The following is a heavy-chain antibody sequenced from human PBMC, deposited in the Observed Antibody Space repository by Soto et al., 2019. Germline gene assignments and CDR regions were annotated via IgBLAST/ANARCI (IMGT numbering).Heavy chain of an antibody. CDR2: IYHSGRT. V-gene: IGHV4-30-2*01. D-gene: IGHD3-10*01. CDR1: GGSISSGGYS. J-gene: IGHJ5*02. Sequence: QLQLQESGSGLVKPSQTLSLTCAVSGGSISSGGYSWSWIRQPPGKGLAWIGYIYHSGRTYYNRSHQRRVTIPVDRSKTQFARKLSAVTAADTAVYYGARVSTMVRGALNWCDPGGQGTLVTVSA. CDR3: ARVSTMVRGALNWCDP.